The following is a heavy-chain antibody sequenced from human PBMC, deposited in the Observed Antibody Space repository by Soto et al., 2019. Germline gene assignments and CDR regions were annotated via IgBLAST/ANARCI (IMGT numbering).Heavy chain of an antibody. J-gene: IGHJ5*02. CDR1: GGSISSSSYY. V-gene: IGHV4-61*05. CDR2: IYYSGST. Sequence: SETLSLTCTVSGGSISSSSYYWSWIRQHPGKGLEWIGYIYYSGSTNYNPSLKSRVTISVDTSKNQFSLKLSSVTAADTAVYYCASLRDVNIVATAGFDPWGQGTLVTVSS. D-gene: IGHD5-12*01. CDR3: ASLRDVNIVATAGFDP.